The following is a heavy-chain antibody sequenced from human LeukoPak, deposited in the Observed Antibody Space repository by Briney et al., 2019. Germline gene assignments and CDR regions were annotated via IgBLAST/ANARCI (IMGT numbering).Heavy chain of an antibody. D-gene: IGHD6-13*01. CDR3: AREYLGGIAAAGLIDY. CDR1: GGSISSSSYY. J-gene: IGHJ4*02. CDR2: IYYSGST. V-gene: IGHV4-39*07. Sequence: SETLSLTCTVSGGSISSSSYYWGWIRQPPGKGLEWIGSIYYSGSTYYNPSLKSRVTISVDTSKNQFSLKLSSVTAADTAVYYCAREYLGGIAAAGLIDYWGQGTLVTVSS.